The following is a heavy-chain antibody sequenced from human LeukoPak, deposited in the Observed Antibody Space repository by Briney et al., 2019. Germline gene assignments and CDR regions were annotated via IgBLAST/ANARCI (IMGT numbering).Heavy chain of an antibody. J-gene: IGHJ4*02. Sequence: GASVKVSCKASGYTFTCYYMHWVRQAPGQGLEWMGRINPNSGGTNYAQKFQGRVTMTRDTSISTAYMELSRLRSDDTAVYYCARSDYERSTFDYWGQGTLVTVSS. CDR2: INPNSGGT. CDR1: GYTFTCYY. V-gene: IGHV1-2*06. CDR3: ARSDYERSTFDY. D-gene: IGHD5-12*01.